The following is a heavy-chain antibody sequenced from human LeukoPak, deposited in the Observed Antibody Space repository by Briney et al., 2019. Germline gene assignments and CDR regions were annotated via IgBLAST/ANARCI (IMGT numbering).Heavy chain of an antibody. CDR3: ARDSEYSSSFAFDI. D-gene: IGHD6-13*01. V-gene: IGHV3-7*01. J-gene: IGHJ3*02. CDR1: GFTFSSHW. Sequence: PGGSLRLSCAASGFTFSSHWMTWVRQAPGKGLEWVANINQDGSERYHVDSVKGRFTISRDNAKNSLHLQMNSLRAEDTAVYYCARDSEYSSSFAFDIWGQGTMVTVSS. CDR2: INQDGSER.